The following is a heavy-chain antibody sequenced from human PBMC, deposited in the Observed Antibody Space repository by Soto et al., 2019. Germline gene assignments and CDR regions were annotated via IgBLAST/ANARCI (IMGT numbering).Heavy chain of an antibody. J-gene: IGHJ4*01. D-gene: IGHD5-18*01. CDR1: GGTFRSYA. Sequence: QGQLVQSGAEVKKPGFSVKVSCKASGGTFRSYAISWVRQAPGQGREWMGGIIPIFGPENYAQKFQGRVTSTADQATSTAKRELSSLRCEDTAVYYCGKSNGYRYGWGDYFDHWGQGTLVTVSS. CDR2: IIPIFGPE. CDR3: GKSNGYRYGWGDYFDH. V-gene: IGHV1-69*01.